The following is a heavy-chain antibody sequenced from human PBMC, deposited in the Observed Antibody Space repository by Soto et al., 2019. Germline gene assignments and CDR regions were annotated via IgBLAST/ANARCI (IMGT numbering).Heavy chain of an antibody. CDR1: GFTFSNYA. V-gene: IGHV3-23*01. CDR3: AKSPLGYCSGGSCYPPHYFDY. D-gene: IGHD2-15*01. CDR2: VGGSGDST. Sequence: EVKLLDSGGGLVQPGGSLRLSCAASGFTFSNYAMSWVRQAPGKGLEWVSGVGGSGDSTYYADSVKGRFTISRDNSKDTLYLQMNSLRAEDTAVYYCAKSPLGYCSGGSCYPPHYFDYWGQGTLVTVSS. J-gene: IGHJ4*02.